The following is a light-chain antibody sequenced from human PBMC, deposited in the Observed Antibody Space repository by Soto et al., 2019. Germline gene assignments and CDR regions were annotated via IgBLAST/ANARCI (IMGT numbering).Light chain of an antibody. J-gene: IGKJ4*01. CDR3: KQHADYPIT. Sequence: IEMAQSPAALSTSVGDRVTITCRASQGITNYLAWYQQKPGKVPTLLIYAASSLQSGSPSRFSGSGSGTDFTLTISSLKPDDCATYYCKQHADYPITFGRGTMV. V-gene: IGKV1-27*01. CDR1: QGITNY. CDR2: AAS.